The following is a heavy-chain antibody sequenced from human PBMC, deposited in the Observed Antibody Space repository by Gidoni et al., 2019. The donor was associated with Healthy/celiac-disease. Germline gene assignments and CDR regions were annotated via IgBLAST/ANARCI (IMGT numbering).Heavy chain of an antibody. D-gene: IGHD2-15*01. J-gene: IGHJ3*02. CDR2: ISDYNGNT. Sequence: QVQLVQSGAEVKKPGASVKVSCKASGYTFTSYGIRWVRQAPGQGLEWMGWISDYNGNTNYAQKLQGRVTMTTDTSTSTAYMELRSLRSDDTAVYYCARDLSSGGSCYSCPRAFDIWGQGTMVTVSS. CDR1: GYTFTSYG. CDR3: ARDLSSGGSCYSCPRAFDI. V-gene: IGHV1-18*01.